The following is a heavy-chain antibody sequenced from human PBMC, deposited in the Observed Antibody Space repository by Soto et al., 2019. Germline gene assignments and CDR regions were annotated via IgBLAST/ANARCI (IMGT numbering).Heavy chain of an antibody. CDR3: ARSAGWYAVHS. V-gene: IGHV4-4*02. CDR1: GDSVSSPYY. D-gene: IGHD6-19*01. CDR2: VFHTGTT. J-gene: IGHJ4*02. Sequence: VQLQESGPGLVKPSGTLSLTCAVSGDSVSSPYYWCWVRQPPGKGLEWIGEVFHTGTTSYNPSLRSRVTISMDKSNNQFSLDLRSVTAADTAVYYCARSAGWYAVHSWGPGTLVIVSS.